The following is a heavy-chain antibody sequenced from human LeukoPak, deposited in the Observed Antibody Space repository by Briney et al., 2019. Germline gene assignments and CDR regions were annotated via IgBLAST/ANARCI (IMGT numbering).Heavy chain of an antibody. J-gene: IGHJ4*02. V-gene: IGHV4-34*01. CDR1: GGSVSGYY. CDR3: AGYSATMVRGVIDY. D-gene: IGHD3-10*01. CDR2: INHSGST. Sequence: SETLSLTCVVSGGSVSGYYWGWIRQPPGKGLEWIGEINHSGSTNYNPSLKSRVTISVDTSKNQFSLKLSSVTAADTAVYYCAGYSATMVRGVIDYWGQGTLVTVSS.